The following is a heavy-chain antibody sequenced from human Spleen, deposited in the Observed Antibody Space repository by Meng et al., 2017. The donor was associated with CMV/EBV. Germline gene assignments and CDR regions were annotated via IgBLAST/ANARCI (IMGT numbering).Heavy chain of an antibody. CDR3: ARSCNGNTCPFDF. J-gene: IGHJ4*02. CDR1: EGTFRTYA. V-gene: IGHV1-69*05. D-gene: IGHD2/OR15-2a*01. Sequence: KASEGTFRTYAVTWVRQAPGQGLGWMGRIIPIYGTTNYAQKFQGRVTITTDESTGTAYMELSSLRSEDAAFYYCARSCNGNTCPFDFWGQGTLVTVSS. CDR2: IIPIYGTT.